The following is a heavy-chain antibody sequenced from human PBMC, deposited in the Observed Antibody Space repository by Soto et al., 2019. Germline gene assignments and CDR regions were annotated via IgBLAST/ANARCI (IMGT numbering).Heavy chain of an antibody. CDR3: ARGEAAAGPGQPEEYYYYYYMDV. Sequence: PLKRSRQASGYTLTIDYMHWVRQAPGQGLEWMGIINPSGGSTSYAQKFQGRVTMTRDTSTSTVYMELSSLRSEDTAVYYCARGEAAAGPGQPEEYYYYYYMDVWGKGTTVTVSS. V-gene: IGHV1-46*03. CDR2: INPSGGST. D-gene: IGHD6-13*01. J-gene: IGHJ6*03. CDR1: GYTLTIDY.